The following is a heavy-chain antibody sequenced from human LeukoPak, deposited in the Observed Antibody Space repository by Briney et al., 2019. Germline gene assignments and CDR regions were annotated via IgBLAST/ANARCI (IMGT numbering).Heavy chain of an antibody. V-gene: IGHV3-30-3*02. Sequence: PGGSLRLSCAASGFTFSNYAVHWVRQAPGKGLEWVAVISYDGSNKYYADSVKGRFTISRDNSKNTLYLQMNSLRAEDTAIYYCAKMRWELNYFDYWGQGTLVTVSS. CDR3: AKMRWELNYFDY. J-gene: IGHJ4*02. CDR2: ISYDGSNK. CDR1: GFTFSNYA. D-gene: IGHD4-23*01.